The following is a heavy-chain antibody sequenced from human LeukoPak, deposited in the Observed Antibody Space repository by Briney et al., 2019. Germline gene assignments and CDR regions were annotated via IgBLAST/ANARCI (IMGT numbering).Heavy chain of an antibody. J-gene: IGHJ4*02. CDR3: ATTKQARRYFDY. D-gene: IGHD1-1*01. CDR2: VNPSEGNT. Sequence: GGSLTLPCAVSGFTHSRNPLIWLRQAPGEALEWVSPVNPSEGNTYYAHSVRGRFNIPRDNPKNTLYLQINTLSAEHTAVYYCATTKQARRYFDYWGQGTLVTVSS. CDR1: GFTHSRNP. V-gene: IGHV3-23*01.